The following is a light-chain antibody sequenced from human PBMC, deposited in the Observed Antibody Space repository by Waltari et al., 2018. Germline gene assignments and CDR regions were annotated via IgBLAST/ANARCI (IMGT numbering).Light chain of an antibody. CDR1: SANLGSYS. Sequence: QSVLTQSPSVSGAPGQRVTMSCTGSSANLGSYSVQWYQQVPGTAPKLLIYENNKRASGISDRFSASRSGASASLTINGIQSEDEADYYCQSYDANLNSHLFGGGTRLTAL. CDR3: QSYDANLNSHL. V-gene: IGLV1-40*01. CDR2: ENN. J-gene: IGLJ7*02.